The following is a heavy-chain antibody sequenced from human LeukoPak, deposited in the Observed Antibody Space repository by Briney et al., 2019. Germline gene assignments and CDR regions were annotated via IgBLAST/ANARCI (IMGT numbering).Heavy chain of an antibody. J-gene: IGHJ5*02. D-gene: IGHD3-3*01. CDR2: ISSSSSYI. CDR3: ARGYQSGRFLEWSSSHNWFDP. Sequence: KAGGSLRLSCAASGFTFSSYSMNWVRQAPGKGLEWVSSISSSSSYIYYADSVKGRFTISRDNAKNSLYLQMNSLRAEDTAVYYCARGYQSGRFLEWSSSHNWFDPWGQGTLVTVSS. V-gene: IGHV3-21*01. CDR1: GFTFSSYS.